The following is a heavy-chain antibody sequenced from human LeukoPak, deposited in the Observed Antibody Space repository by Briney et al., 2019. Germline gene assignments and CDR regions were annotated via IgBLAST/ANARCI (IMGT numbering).Heavy chain of an antibody. CDR1: SGSISSYY. Sequence: PSETLSLTCTVSSGSISSYYWSWIRQPPGKGLEWIGYIYYSGSTNYNPSLKSRVTISVDTSKNQFSLKLSSVTAADTAVYYCARHVWVAAALNGDFDYWGQGTLVTVSS. J-gene: IGHJ4*02. D-gene: IGHD6-13*01. V-gene: IGHV4-59*08. CDR3: ARHVWVAAALNGDFDY. CDR2: IYYSGST.